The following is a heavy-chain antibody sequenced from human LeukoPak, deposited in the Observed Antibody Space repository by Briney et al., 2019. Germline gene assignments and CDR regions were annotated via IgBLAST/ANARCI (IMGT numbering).Heavy chain of an antibody. J-gene: IGHJ4*02. CDR1: GGSISSGDYY. CDR3: ARGSMTTVIYFDY. Sequence: KTSQTLSLTCTVSGGSISSGDYYWSWIRQPPGEGLEWIGYIYYSGSTYYNPSLKSRVTISVDTSKNQFSLKLSSVTAADTAVYYCARGSMTTVIYFDYWGQGTLVTVSS. V-gene: IGHV4-30-4*01. CDR2: IYYSGST. D-gene: IGHD4-17*01.